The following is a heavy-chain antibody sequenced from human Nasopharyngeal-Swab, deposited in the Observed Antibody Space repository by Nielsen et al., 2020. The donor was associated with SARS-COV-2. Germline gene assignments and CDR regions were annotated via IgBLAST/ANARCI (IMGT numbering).Heavy chain of an antibody. CDR3: ARAWDYGDYGVMDV. V-gene: IGHV3-53*01. CDR1: GFTVSSNY. D-gene: IGHD4-17*01. CDR2: IYSGGST. J-gene: IGHJ6*02. Sequence: GGSLRLSCAASGFTVSSNYMSWVRQAPGKGLEWVSVIYSGGSTYYADSVKGRFTISRDNSENTLYLQMNSLRAEDTAVYYCARAWDYGDYGVMDVWGQGTTVTVSS.